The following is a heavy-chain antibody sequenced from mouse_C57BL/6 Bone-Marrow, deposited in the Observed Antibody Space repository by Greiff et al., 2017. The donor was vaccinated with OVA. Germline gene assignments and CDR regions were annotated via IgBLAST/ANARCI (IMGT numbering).Heavy chain of an antibody. CDR1: GYAFSSSW. Sequence: VQLQESGPELVKPGASVKISCKASGYAFSSSWMNWVKQRPGKGLEWIGRIYPGDGDTNYNGKFKGKATLTADKSSSTAYMQLSSLTSEDSAVYFCARFSYGSREYFDVWGTGTTVTVSS. D-gene: IGHD1-1*01. V-gene: IGHV1-82*01. CDR3: ARFSYGSREYFDV. CDR2: IYPGDGDT. J-gene: IGHJ1*03.